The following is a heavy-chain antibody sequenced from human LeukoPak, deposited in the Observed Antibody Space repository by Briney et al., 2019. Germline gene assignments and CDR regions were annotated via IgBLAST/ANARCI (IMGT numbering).Heavy chain of an antibody. CDR2: ISGSGENT. Sequence: GRSLRLSCAASGFTFTNAWMSWVRQAPGKGLEWVSAISGSGENTNYADSVKGRFTMSRDNSRNMLYLQMNSLRDEDTAKYYCAKTVSGSYSYQGGDYWGQGTLVTVSS. D-gene: IGHD3-16*02. CDR1: GFTFTNAW. CDR3: AKTVSGSYSYQGGDY. J-gene: IGHJ4*02. V-gene: IGHV3-23*01.